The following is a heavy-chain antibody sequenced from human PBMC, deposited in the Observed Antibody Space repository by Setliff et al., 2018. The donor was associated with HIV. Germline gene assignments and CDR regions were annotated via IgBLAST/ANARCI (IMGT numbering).Heavy chain of an antibody. D-gene: IGHD6-19*01. Sequence: ASVKVSCKASGYSFINYGISWVRQAPGQGPEWMGWISAYTGHTDYAPRLLGRVTMTTDTSTSTAYMELRSLRSDDTAVYYCAKGLSSGWTDRNYFDDWGQGTPVTV. CDR3: AKGLSSGWTDRNYFDD. J-gene: IGHJ4*02. V-gene: IGHV1-18*01. CDR1: GYSFINYG. CDR2: ISAYTGHT.